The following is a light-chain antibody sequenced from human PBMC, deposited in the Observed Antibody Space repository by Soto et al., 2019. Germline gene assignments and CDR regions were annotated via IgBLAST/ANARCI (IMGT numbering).Light chain of an antibody. V-gene: IGLV1-40*01. CDR1: SSNIGAGYV. Sequence: QSVLTQPPSVSGAPGQRVTISCTGSSSNIGAGYVVHWYQHLPGTAPRLLIYGNSNRPSGVPDRFSGSKSGTSASLAITGLQTEDEADYYCQSFDSCLRGEVFGGGTKLTVL. CDR3: QSFDSCLRGEV. CDR2: GNS. J-gene: IGLJ3*02.